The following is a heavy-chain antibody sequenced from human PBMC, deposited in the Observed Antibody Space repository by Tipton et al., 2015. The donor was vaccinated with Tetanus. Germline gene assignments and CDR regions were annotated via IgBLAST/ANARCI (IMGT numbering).Heavy chain of an antibody. V-gene: IGHV4-30-2*01. CDR2: IYDSGST. D-gene: IGHD2-2*01. J-gene: IGHJ4*02. CDR3: AREVPAAGHFDS. CDR1: GGSISSGDYS. Sequence: TLSLTCAVSGGSISSGDYSWSWIRQPPGKGLEWIGYIYDSGSTYYNPALKSRVTISVDTSKNQFSLKLSSVTAADTAIYYCAREVPAAGHFDSWGQGRLVIVSS.